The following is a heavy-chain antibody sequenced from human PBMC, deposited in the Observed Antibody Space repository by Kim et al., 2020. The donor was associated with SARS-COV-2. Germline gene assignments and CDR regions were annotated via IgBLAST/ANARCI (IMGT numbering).Heavy chain of an antibody. D-gene: IGHD6-19*01. CDR1: GFTFSSYW. J-gene: IGHJ6*02. CDR3: ARAVAGSGYYYYGMDV. CDR2: IKQDGSEK. Sequence: GGSLRLSCAASGFTFSSYWMSWVRQAPGKGLEWVANIKQDGSEKYYVDSVKGRFTISRDNAKNSLYLQMNSLRAEDTAVYYCARAVAGSGYYYYGMDVWGQGTTVTVSS. V-gene: IGHV3-7*03.